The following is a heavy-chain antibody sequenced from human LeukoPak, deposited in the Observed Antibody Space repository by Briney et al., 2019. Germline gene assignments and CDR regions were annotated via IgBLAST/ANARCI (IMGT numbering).Heavy chain of an antibody. D-gene: IGHD5-24*01. CDR2: ISTSGST. Sequence: SETLSLTCTVSGDPISSGTYYWSWIRQPAGKGLEWIGRISTSGSTNYNPSLKSRVTISVDTSKNQFSLKLSSVTAADTAVYYCARDVRWENALDIWGQGTVVTVSS. CDR1: GDPISSGTYY. J-gene: IGHJ3*02. V-gene: IGHV4-61*02. CDR3: ARDVRWENALDI.